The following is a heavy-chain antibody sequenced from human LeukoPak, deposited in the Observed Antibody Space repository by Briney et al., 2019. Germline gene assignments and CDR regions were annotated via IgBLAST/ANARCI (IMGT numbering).Heavy chain of an antibody. D-gene: IGHD3-10*01. CDR1: GFTFSSYG. CDR2: IRYDGSNK. J-gene: IGHJ4*02. V-gene: IGHV3-30*02. Sequence: GGSLRLSCAASGFTFSSYGMHWVRQAPGKGLEWVAFIRYDGSNKYYADSVKGRFTTSRDNSKNTLYLQMNSLRAEDTAVYYCAKDVRAYGSGSYCYFDYWGQGTLVTVSS. CDR3: AKDVRAYGSGSYCYFDY.